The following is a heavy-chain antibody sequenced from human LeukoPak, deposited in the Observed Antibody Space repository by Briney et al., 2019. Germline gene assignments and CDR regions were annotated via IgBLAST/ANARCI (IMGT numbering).Heavy chain of an antibody. CDR1: GFSFTTNW. J-gene: IGHJ4*02. Sequence: GGSLRLSCAASGFSFTTNWMHWVRQTPGKRREWVAELNEDGTVKYYVDSVKGRFTISRDNAKNSLYLQMNRLRAEDTGVYFCANVPRSTVSYWGRGTLVTVSS. V-gene: IGHV3-7*01. CDR3: ANVPRSTVSY. CDR2: LNEDGTVK. D-gene: IGHD1-14*01.